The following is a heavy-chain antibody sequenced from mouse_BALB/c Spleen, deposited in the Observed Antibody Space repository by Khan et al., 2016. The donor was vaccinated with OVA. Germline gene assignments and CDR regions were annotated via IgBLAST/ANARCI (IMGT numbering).Heavy chain of an antibody. V-gene: IGHV1-4*01. CDR2: INPSSDYT. CDR3: ARNTIYRYDGYYAMDY. Sequence: QVQLKQSGAELARPGASVRVSCKASGYTFTSYTMHWVKQRPGQGLEWIGYINPSSDYTNNAQNFKDKATLTADKSSSTAYMQLSSLTSEDSAVYYCARNTIYRYDGYYAMDYWGQGTSVTVSS. D-gene: IGHD2-14*01. J-gene: IGHJ4*01. CDR1: GYTFTSYT.